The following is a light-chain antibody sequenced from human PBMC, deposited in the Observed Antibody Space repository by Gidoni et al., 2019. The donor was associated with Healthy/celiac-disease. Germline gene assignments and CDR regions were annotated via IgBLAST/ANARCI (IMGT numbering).Light chain of an antibody. V-gene: IGKV1-13*02. CDR1: QGISSA. CDR2: DAS. J-gene: IGKJ3*01. Sequence: AIQLTQSPSSLSASVGDRVTITCRASQGISSALAWYQQKPGKAPKLLIYDASSLESGGPSRFSGSGSGTDFTLTISSLQPEDFATYYCQQFNSYPFTFXPXTKVDIK. CDR3: QQFNSYPFT.